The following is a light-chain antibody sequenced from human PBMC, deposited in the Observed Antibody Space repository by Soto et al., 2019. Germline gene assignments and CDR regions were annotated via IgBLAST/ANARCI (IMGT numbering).Light chain of an antibody. V-gene: IGKV3-11*01. CDR3: QQRSNWPPYT. Sequence: EIVLTQSPATLSLSPGERATLSGRSSQSVSSYLAWYQQKPGQAPRLLIYDAYNRATGIPARFSGSGSGTDFTLTISSLEPEDFAVYYGQQRSNWPPYTFGQGTRLEIK. J-gene: IGKJ5*01. CDR1: QSVSSY. CDR2: DAY.